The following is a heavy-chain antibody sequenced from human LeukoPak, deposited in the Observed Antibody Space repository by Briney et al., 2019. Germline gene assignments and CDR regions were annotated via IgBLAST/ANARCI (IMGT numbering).Heavy chain of an antibody. CDR3: ARVIAVAGNLGWNHYYGMDV. V-gene: IGHV1-8*01. CDR1: GYILTSHD. J-gene: IGHJ6*02. CDR2: MNPHGANT. D-gene: IGHD6-19*01. Sequence: ASVKVSCKASGYILTSHDISWVRQAPGQGLEWMGWMNPHGANTGYAQKFQGRLTMTRNTSIDTAYMELSSLRSEDTAVYYCARVIAVAGNLGWNHYYGMDVWGQGTTVTVSS.